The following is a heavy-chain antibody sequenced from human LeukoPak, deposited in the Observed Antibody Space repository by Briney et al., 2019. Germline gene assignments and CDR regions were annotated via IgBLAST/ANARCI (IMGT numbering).Heavy chain of an antibody. D-gene: IGHD5-12*01. V-gene: IGHV3-30*18. Sequence: GRSLRPSCAASGFTFSRSAVHWVRQAPGKGLEWVAVISHDGSNTDYTDSVKGRFTISRDNSKNTLYLQMNSLRAEDTAVYYCAKEMKPWMHFDYWGQGTLVTVSS. J-gene: IGHJ4*02. CDR3: AKEMKPWMHFDY. CDR2: ISHDGSNT. CDR1: GFTFSRSA.